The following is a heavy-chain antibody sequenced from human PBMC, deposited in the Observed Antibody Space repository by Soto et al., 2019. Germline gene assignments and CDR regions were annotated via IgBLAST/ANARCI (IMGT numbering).Heavy chain of an antibody. CDR2: ISANVDTT. V-gene: IGHV1-18*01. D-gene: IGHD5-12*01. Sequence: ASVKVCCTASGYRFNSYGISWVRQAPGQGLEWMGWISANVDTTNYAQTLQGRVTMSTDTSTSTAYMELSSLRSDDTAIYYCVRVVAIPGYPDNWGQGTLVTVSS. J-gene: IGHJ4*02. CDR3: VRVVAIPGYPDN. CDR1: GYRFNSYG.